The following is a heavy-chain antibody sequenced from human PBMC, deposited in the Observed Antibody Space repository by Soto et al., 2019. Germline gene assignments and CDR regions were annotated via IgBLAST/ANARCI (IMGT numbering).Heavy chain of an antibody. V-gene: IGHV4-59*01. CDR2: IYYSGST. J-gene: IGHJ4*02. Sequence: QVQLQESGPGLVKPSETLSLTCTVPGGSISSYYWSWIRQPPGKGLEWIGYIYYSGSTNYNPSLKSRVTISVDTSKNQFSLKLSSVTAADTAVYYCAGDSSSWPFDYWGQGTLVTVSS. CDR3: AGDSSSWPFDY. D-gene: IGHD6-13*01. CDR1: GGSISSYY.